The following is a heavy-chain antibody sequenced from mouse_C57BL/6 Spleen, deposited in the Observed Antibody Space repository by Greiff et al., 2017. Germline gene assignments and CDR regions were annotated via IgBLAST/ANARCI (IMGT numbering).Heavy chain of an antibody. CDR2: IYPGDGDT. CDR3: AQGAYYSNYGGVYFDY. CDR1: GYAFSSSW. J-gene: IGHJ2*01. V-gene: IGHV1-82*01. Sequence: QVQLQQSGPELVKPGASVKISCKASGYAFSSSWMNWVKQRPGKGLEWIGRIYPGDGDTNYNGKFKGKATLTADKSSSTAYMQLSSLTSEDSAVYYCAQGAYYSNYGGVYFDYWGQGTTLTVSS. D-gene: IGHD2-5*01.